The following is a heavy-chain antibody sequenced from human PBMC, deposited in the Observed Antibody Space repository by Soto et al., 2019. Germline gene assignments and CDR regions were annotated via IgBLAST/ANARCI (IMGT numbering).Heavy chain of an antibody. CDR1: GYSFTSYW. CDR3: ARRSDDFWSGQDAFDI. J-gene: IGHJ3*02. Sequence: EVQLVQSGAEVKKPGESLKISCKGSGYSFTSYWIGWVRQMPGKGLEWMGIIYPGDSDTRYSPSFQGQVTISADKSISTAYLQWSSLKASDTAMYYCARRSDDFWSGQDAFDIWGQGTMVTVSS. CDR2: IYPGDSDT. D-gene: IGHD3-3*01. V-gene: IGHV5-51*03.